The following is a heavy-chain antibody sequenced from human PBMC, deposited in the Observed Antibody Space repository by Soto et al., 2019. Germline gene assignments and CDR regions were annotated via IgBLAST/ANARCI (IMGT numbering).Heavy chain of an antibody. CDR1: GFTFSSYG. J-gene: IGHJ6*02. Sequence: PGGSLRLSCAASGFTFSSYGMHWVRQAPGKGLEWVAVISYDGSNKYYADSVKGRFTISRDNSKNTLYLQMNSLRAEDTAVYYCAKNEGYCSSTSCYTRGGYYYGMDVWGQGTTVTVSS. V-gene: IGHV3-30*18. D-gene: IGHD2-2*02. CDR2: ISYDGSNK. CDR3: AKNEGYCSSTSCYTRGGYYYGMDV.